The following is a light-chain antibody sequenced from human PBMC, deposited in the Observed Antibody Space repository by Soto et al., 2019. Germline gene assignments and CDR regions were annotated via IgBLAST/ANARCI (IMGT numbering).Light chain of an antibody. V-gene: IGKV1-27*01. Sequence: DIQMTQSPSSLSAFVGDTVTITCRASQDISNFLAWYQQKPGKVPKLLTYAASTLQSGVPSRFSGSGSGTDFTLTISSLQPEDVATYYCQKCKIAPFTFGGGTKVDIK. CDR1: QDISNF. CDR2: AAS. CDR3: QKCKIAPFT. J-gene: IGKJ4*01.